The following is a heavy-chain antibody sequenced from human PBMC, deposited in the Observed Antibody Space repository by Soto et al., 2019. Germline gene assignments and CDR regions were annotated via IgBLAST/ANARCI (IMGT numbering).Heavy chain of an antibody. J-gene: IGHJ3*02. Sequence: ASVKVSCKASGYRFTSYDINWGRKATGQGLEWMGWMNPNSGNTGYAQKFQGRVTMTRNTSISTAYMELSSLRSEDTAVYYCATVLRGHDAFDIWGQGTMVTVSS. CDR2: MNPNSGNT. CDR3: ATVLRGHDAFDI. D-gene: IGHD4-17*01. V-gene: IGHV1-8*01. CDR1: GYRFTSYD.